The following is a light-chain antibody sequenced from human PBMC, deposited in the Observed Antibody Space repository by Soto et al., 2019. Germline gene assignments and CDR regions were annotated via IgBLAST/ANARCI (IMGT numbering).Light chain of an antibody. CDR3: SSYTSSSTVV. V-gene: IGLV2-14*02. CDR1: SSDIGGFDL. Sequence: DSLSGSPGQSITISCTGSSSDIGGFDLVSWYQQHPGKAPKLLLYEVNKRPSGVSNRFSGSKSGNTASLTISGLQADDEAYYYCSSYTSSSTVVFGGGTQLTVL. J-gene: IGLJ2*01. CDR2: EVN.